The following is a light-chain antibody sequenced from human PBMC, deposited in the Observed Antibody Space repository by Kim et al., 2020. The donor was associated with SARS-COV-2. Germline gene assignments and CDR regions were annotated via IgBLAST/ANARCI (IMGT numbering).Light chain of an antibody. Sequence: QSVLTQPPSASGTPGQRVTISCSGSSSNIGANYVYWYQHLPGTAPKLLIDRNNQRPSGVPDRFSGSKSGTSASLGISGLRSEDEADYYCAAWDDSLSGWVFGGGTQLTVL. V-gene: IGLV1-47*01. CDR1: SSNIGANY. CDR3: AAWDDSLSGWV. J-gene: IGLJ3*02. CDR2: RNN.